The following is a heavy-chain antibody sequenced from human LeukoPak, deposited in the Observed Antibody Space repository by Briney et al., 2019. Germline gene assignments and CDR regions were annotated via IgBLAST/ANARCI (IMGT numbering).Heavy chain of an antibody. CDR1: GFTFSSYA. V-gene: IGHV3-23*01. Sequence: GGSLRLSRAASGFTFSSYAMNSVRPAPGKGLEWVSAISGSGGSKYYADSVKGRFTISRDNSKNTLYLQMSSLRAEDTAVYYCATRLLVRAMAFDIWGQGTMVTVSS. CDR2: ISGSGGSK. D-gene: IGHD2-2*01. J-gene: IGHJ3*02. CDR3: ATRLLVRAMAFDI.